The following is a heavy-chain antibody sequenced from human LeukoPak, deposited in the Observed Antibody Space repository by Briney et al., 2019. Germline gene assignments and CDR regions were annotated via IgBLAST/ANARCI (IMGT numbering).Heavy chain of an antibody. V-gene: IGHV4-59*01. J-gene: IGHJ4*02. CDR1: GGSISSDY. D-gene: IGHD3-10*01. CDR2: IYYSGST. CDR3: ARGRVRGVISHYFDY. Sequence: SETLSLTCTVSGGSISSDYWSWIRQPPGKGLEWIGYIYYSGSTNYNPSLKSRVTISVDTSKNQFSLKLSSVTAADTAVYYCARGRVRGVISHYFDYWGQGTLVTVSS.